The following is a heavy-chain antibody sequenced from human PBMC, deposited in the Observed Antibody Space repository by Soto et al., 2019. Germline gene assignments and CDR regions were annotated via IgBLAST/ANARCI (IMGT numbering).Heavy chain of an antibody. J-gene: IGHJ5*02. CDR3: ATSNWFDP. Sequence: QLQLQESGPGLVKPSETLSLTCTVSGGSISSRGYYWGWIRQPPGKGLEWIGTIYYSGSTYYNPSLKIRVTISADTSKTQFSLQPSSVTAADTAVYYCATSNWFDPWGQGTLVTVSS. CDR1: GGSISSRGYY. CDR2: IYYSGST. V-gene: IGHV4-39*01.